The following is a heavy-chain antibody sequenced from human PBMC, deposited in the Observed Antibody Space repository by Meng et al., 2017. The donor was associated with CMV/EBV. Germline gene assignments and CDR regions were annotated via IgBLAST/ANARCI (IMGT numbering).Heavy chain of an antibody. V-gene: IGHV3-15*01. Sequence: GESLKISCAASGFTFSNAWMSWVRQAPGKGLEWVGRNKSKTDGGTTDYTAPVKGRFTISRDDSKNTLYQQMNSLKTEDTAVYYCTSPRGYRGYAGSRGFQHWGQGTLVTVSS. CDR1: GFTFSNAW. J-gene: IGHJ1*01. CDR2: NKSKTDGGTT. D-gene: IGHD5-12*01. CDR3: TSPRGYRGYAGSRGFQH.